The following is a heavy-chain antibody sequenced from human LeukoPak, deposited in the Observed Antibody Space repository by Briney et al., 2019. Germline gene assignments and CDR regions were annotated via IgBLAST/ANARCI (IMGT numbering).Heavy chain of an antibody. V-gene: IGHV3-23*01. D-gene: IGHD3/OR15-3a*01. Sequence: PGGSLRLSCAASGFTFSIYVMSWVRQAPGKGLEWVSTLSGRGGNSYYADSVKGRLTISRDNSKNMLFLQMNSLRADDTAIYFCARDFPDWSDAFAIWGQGTMVTVSS. CDR2: LSGRGGNS. CDR1: GFTFSIYV. CDR3: ARDFPDWSDAFAI. J-gene: IGHJ3*02.